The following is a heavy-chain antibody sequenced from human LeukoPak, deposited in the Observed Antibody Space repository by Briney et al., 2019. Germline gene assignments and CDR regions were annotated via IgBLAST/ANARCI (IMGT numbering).Heavy chain of an antibody. J-gene: IGHJ5*02. Sequence: ASVKVSCKASGYTFTSYGISWVRHAPGQGLEWIGWISAYNGNTNYAQKLQGRVTMTTDTSTSTAYMELRSLRSDDTAVYYCARGRYCSGGSCYTYNWFDPWGQGTLVTVSS. D-gene: IGHD2-15*01. CDR1: GYTFTSYG. CDR3: ARGRYCSGGSCYTYNWFDP. CDR2: ISAYNGNT. V-gene: IGHV1-18*01.